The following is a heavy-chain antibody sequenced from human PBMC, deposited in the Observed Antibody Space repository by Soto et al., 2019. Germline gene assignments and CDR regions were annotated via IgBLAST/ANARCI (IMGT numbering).Heavy chain of an antibody. J-gene: IGHJ5*02. D-gene: IGHD1-26*01. V-gene: IGHV4-59*08. CDR2: IYYSGST. Sequence: SETLSLTWTGSGGSIRRYYWSWIRQPPGKGLEWIGYIYYSGSTNYNPSLKSRVTISVDTSKNRFSLKLSSVTAADTAVYYCARHGLLNRSTTREGHWFDPWGQGTLVTVSS. CDR3: ARHGLLNRSTTREGHWFDP. CDR1: GGSIRRYY.